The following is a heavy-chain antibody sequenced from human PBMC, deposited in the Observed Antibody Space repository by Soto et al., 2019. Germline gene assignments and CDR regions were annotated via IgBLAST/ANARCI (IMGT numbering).Heavy chain of an antibody. D-gene: IGHD6-19*01. CDR2: VSHDGRNT. CDR1: GFTFSDYA. J-gene: IGHJ4*02. Sequence: GGSLRLSCAASGFTFSDYAMHWVRQAPGKGLEWVAVVSHDGRNTHYADSVKGRFTISRDSSKNTVSLEMTSLRAKDTAVYYCAKGGRQWLVTSDFNYWGQGA. V-gene: IGHV3-30*18. CDR3: AKGGRQWLVTSDFNY.